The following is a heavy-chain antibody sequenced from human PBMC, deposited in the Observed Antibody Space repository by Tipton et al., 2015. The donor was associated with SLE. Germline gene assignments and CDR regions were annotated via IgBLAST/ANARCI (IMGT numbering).Heavy chain of an antibody. CDR3: ARAKWEPDY. CDR2: ISGYDGNT. D-gene: IGHD1-26*01. Sequence: QVQLVQSGAEVKKPGASVKVSCKASGYTFTAYGITWVRQAPGQGLEWMGWISGYDGNTFYAQRFQDRVTMTTDPSTSTAYMELRSPTSDDTGVYYCARAKWEPDYWGQGTLVTVSS. CDR1: GYTFTAYG. J-gene: IGHJ4*02. V-gene: IGHV1-18*01.